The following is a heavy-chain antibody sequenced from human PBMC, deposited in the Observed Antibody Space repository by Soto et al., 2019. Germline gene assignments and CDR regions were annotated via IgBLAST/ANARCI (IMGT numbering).Heavy chain of an antibody. Sequence: SETLSLTCTVSGASISSSAYFWGWMRQPPGKGLEWIGNVYNSGSTYYNPSLKSRVSISIDTSKNQFSLRLSSVTAADTAVYYCARRVEQLVQGPLKYYYYYYMDVWGKGTTVTVSS. J-gene: IGHJ6*03. CDR3: ARRVEQLVQGPLKYYYYYYMDV. D-gene: IGHD6-6*01. CDR1: GASISSSAYF. CDR2: VYNSGST. V-gene: IGHV4-39*01.